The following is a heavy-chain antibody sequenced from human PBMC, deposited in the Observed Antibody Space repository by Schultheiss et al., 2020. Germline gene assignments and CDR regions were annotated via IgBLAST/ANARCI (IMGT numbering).Heavy chain of an antibody. V-gene: IGHV4-34*01. J-gene: IGHJ4*02. D-gene: IGHD1-26*01. CDR2: IYYSGST. CDR3: ASGSGSYLFDY. Sequence: SETLSLTCAVYGGSFSGYYWNWIRQPPGKGLEWIGYIYYSGSTNYNPSLKSRVTISVDTSKNQFSLKLSSVTAADTAVYYCASGSGSYLFDYWGQGTLVTVSS. CDR1: GGSFSGYY.